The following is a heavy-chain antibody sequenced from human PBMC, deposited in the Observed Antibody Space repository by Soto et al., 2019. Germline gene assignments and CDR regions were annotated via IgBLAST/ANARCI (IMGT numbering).Heavy chain of an antibody. D-gene: IGHD1-26*01. CDR3: AKNGWELLNAFDI. CDR1: GFTFSSYA. CDR2: ISGSGGST. Sequence: EVQLLESGGGLVQPGGSLRLSCAASGFTFSSYAMSWVRQAPGKGLEWVSAISGSGGSTYYADSVKGRFTISRDNSKNTLYMQMNSLRAEDTAVYYCAKNGWELLNAFDIWGQGTMVTVSS. J-gene: IGHJ3*02. V-gene: IGHV3-23*01.